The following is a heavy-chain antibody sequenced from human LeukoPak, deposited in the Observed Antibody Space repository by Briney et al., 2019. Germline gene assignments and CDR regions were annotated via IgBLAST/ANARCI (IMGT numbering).Heavy chain of an antibody. CDR3: AKGRVVYYDTTGYRPDDSFDI. CDR1: GSTSTNYG. V-gene: IGHV1-18*01. J-gene: IGHJ3*02. CDR2: ISAYNGNT. Sequence: ASVKVSCKASGSTSTNYGISWVRQAPGQGLEWMGWISAYNGNTNYAQKFRDRLTLTTDTSTSTIYMELRSLRSDDTAVYYCAKGRVVYYDTTGYRPDDSFDIWGQGTMVTVSS. D-gene: IGHD3-22*01.